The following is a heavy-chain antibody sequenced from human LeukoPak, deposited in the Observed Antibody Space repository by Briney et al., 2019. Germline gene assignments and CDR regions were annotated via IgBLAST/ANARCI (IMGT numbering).Heavy chain of an antibody. Sequence: PSQTLSLTCSVSGGSISSDYYYWTWIRQPPGKGPEWIGHIQHTGGTHYNSSLKSRVTISADRSKNQFYLTLNSVTAADTAVYYCASPMTFMAWGLHGIDGFNVWGQGTMVTVSS. J-gene: IGHJ3*01. CDR1: GGSISSDYYY. CDR3: ASPMTFMAWGLHGIDGFNV. D-gene: IGHD7-27*01. V-gene: IGHV4-30-2*01. CDR2: IQHTGGT.